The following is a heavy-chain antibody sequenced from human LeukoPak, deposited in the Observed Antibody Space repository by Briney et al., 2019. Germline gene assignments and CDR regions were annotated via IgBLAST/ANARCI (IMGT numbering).Heavy chain of an antibody. J-gene: IGHJ4*02. Sequence: PGGSLRLSCAASGFTFSTNWMAWFRQAPGRGLEWVANTNPDGRQKYYVDSVKGRFTISRDNAKHSLHPQMNSLRAEDTAIYYCARSSAGFDHWGLGTLVTVSS. V-gene: IGHV3-7*01. D-gene: IGHD6-25*01. CDR3: ARSSAGFDH. CDR1: GFTFSTNW. CDR2: TNPDGRQK.